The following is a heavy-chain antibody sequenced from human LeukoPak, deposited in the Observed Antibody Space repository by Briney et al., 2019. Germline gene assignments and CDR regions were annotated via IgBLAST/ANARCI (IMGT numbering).Heavy chain of an antibody. J-gene: IGHJ4*02. CDR1: GGSISSYY. CDR3: ARHDYDFYFDY. D-gene: IGHD3-3*01. CDR2: IYYSGSA. V-gene: IGHV4-59*08. Sequence: PSETLSLTCTVSGGSISSYYWSWTRQPPGKGLEWIGYIYYSGSANYNPSLKSRVTISVDTSKNQFSLKLSSVTAADTAVYYCARHDYDFYFDYWGQGTLVTVSS.